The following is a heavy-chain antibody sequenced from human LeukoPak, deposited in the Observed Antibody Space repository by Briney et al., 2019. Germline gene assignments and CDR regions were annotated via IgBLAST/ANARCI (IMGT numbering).Heavy chain of an antibody. J-gene: IGHJ3*02. V-gene: IGHV3-30-3*01. CDR3: ARGGTYDI. CDR1: GFTFNSYS. CDR2: ISYDGNNK. Sequence: GGSLRLSCAASGFTFNSYSMHWVRQAPGKGLEWVAVISYDGNNKYYADSVKGRFTISRDNSKNTLYLQMNSLRGEDTAVYYCARGGTYDIWGQGTRVTVSS.